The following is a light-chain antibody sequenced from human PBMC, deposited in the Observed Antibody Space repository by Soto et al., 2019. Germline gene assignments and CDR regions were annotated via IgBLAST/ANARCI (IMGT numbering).Light chain of an antibody. Sequence: EIVLTQSPGTLSLSPGERATLSCRASQSVSSKYLAWYQHKPGQAPRLVIYGASTRATGIPARFSGSGTGTEFTLTISSLQSEDFAVYYCQQYNNWPSWTFGQGTKV. CDR1: QSVSSKY. V-gene: IGKV3-15*01. J-gene: IGKJ1*01. CDR2: GAS. CDR3: QQYNNWPSWT.